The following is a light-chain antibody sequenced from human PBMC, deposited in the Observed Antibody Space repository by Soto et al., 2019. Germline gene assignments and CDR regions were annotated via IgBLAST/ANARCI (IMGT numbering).Light chain of an antibody. Sequence: EIVLTQSPVTLSLSPGERATLSCRASQSVSSYLAWYQQKPGQAPRLLIYDASNRATGIPARFSGSRSGTDFTLTIDNLEPEDFADYYCQQRSNWPPITFGQGTRLEIK. V-gene: IGKV3-11*01. CDR1: QSVSSY. J-gene: IGKJ5*01. CDR3: QQRSNWPPIT. CDR2: DAS.